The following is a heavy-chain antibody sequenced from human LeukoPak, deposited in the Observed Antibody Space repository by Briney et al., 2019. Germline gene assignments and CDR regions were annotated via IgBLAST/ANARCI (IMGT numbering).Heavy chain of an antibody. CDR1: GGSFSGYY. CDR3: ARPQHCSSSRLYFDY. J-gene: IGHJ4*02. CDR2: INHSGST. D-gene: IGHD6-6*01. Sequence: SETLSLTCAVYGGSFSGYYWSWIRQPPGKGLEWIGEINHSGSTNYNPSLKSRVTISVDTSKSQFSLKLSSVTAADTAVYYCARPQHCSSSRLYFDYWGQGTLVTVSS. V-gene: IGHV4-34*01.